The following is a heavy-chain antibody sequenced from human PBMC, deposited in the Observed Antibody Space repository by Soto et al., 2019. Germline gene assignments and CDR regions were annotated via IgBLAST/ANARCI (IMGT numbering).Heavy chain of an antibody. CDR1: GGSISSSNW. Sequence: SETLSLTCAVSGGSISSSNWWSWVRQPPGKGLGWIGEIYHSGSTNYNPSLKSRVTISVDKSKNQFSLKLSSVTAADTAVYYCARDKTARRGMGNGYDFWSGYSHHYYGMDVWGQGTTVTVSS. V-gene: IGHV4-4*02. CDR2: IYHSGST. J-gene: IGHJ6*02. D-gene: IGHD3-3*01. CDR3: ARDKTARRGMGNGYDFWSGYSHHYYGMDV.